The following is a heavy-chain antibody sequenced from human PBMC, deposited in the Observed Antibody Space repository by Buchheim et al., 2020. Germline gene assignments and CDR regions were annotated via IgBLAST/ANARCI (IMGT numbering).Heavy chain of an antibody. CDR3: AKSSGWFDS. V-gene: IGHV3-48*03. Sequence: QLVESGGALVQPGGSLRLSCVASMSTFSNSEMNWVRQTPGKGLEWIAYISSAGSKKDYAESVKGRLTISRDNAKSSLFLEMKSLGAEDTAIYYCAKSSGWFDSWGQGTL. CDR2: ISSAGSKK. CDR1: MSTFSNSE. D-gene: IGHD3-22*01. J-gene: IGHJ5*01.